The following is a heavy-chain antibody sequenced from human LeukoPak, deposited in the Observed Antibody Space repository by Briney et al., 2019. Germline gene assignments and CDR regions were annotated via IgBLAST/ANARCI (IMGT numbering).Heavy chain of an antibody. J-gene: IGHJ4*02. V-gene: IGHV3-23*01. CDR2: ISASGGGT. CDR3: AKVRWPFGFPQSYFDF. Sequence: ETLSLTCAVYGGSFSGCYWSWIRQAPGKGLEWVSTISASGGGTYYADSVKGRFTISRDNSKNTLYLQMNSLRADDTAVYSCAKVRWPFGFPQSYFDFWGQGTLVTVSS. D-gene: IGHD4-23*01. CDR1: GGSFSGCY.